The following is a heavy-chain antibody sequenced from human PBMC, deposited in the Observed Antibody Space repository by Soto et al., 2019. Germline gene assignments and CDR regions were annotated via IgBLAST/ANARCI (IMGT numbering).Heavy chain of an antibody. CDR3: AKFSGWVPSSSWYDY. J-gene: IGHJ4*02. CDR1: GFTFSSYA. Sequence: GGSLRLSCAASGFTFSSYAMSWVRQAPGKGLEWVSAISGSGGSTYYADSVKGRFTISRDNSKNTLYLQMNSLRAEDTDVYYCAKFSGWVPSSSWYDYWGQGTLVTVSS. CDR2: ISGSGGST. V-gene: IGHV3-23*01. D-gene: IGHD6-13*01.